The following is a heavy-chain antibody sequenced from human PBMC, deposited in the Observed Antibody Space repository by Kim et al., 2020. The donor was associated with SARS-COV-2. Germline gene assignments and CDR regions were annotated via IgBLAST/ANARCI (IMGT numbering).Heavy chain of an antibody. V-gene: IGHV3-30*18. J-gene: IGHJ4*02. D-gene: IGHD1-26*01. Sequence: GGSLRLSCAASGFTFNTYGMHWVRQAPGKGLDWEAVISYDGSNKYYADSVKGRFTIPRENSKNKLYLQMNSLRIEDTAVYYCANSFSGSYCGYDYWGQGTLVTVSS. CDR3: ANSFSGSYCGYDY. CDR2: ISYDGSNK. CDR1: GFTFNTYG.